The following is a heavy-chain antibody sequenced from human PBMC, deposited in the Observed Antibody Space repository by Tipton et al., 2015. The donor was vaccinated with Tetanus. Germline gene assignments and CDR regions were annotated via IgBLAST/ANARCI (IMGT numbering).Heavy chain of an antibody. D-gene: IGHD7-27*01. V-gene: IGHV5-51*01. CDR1: GYSFNIYW. CDR2: MYPGGSAT. Sequence: QLVQSGAEVKKPRESLKISCQGSGYSFNIYWIAWVRQMPGKGLEWMGIMYPGGSATTYSPSFQGQVTFSADRSINTAYLQWSSLKASDTATYYCARRLGPYTGDQVWHFDLWGRGTLVTVSS. J-gene: IGHJ2*01. CDR3: ARRLGPYTGDQVWHFDL.